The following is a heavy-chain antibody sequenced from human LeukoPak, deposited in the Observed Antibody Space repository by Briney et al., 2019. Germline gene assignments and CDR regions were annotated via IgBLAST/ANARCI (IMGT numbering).Heavy chain of an antibody. CDR1: GASIGSKSYH. CDR2: MYYSGTS. Sequence: TAETLSLTCSVSGASIGSKSYHWGWIRQSPGKGLEWIGTMYYSGTSHYNPSLNSRVTISVDTSKNQFSLKLRSVTAADTAVYYCASGGIAVAGTFDHWGQGTLVTVSS. J-gene: IGHJ4*02. D-gene: IGHD6-19*01. CDR3: ASGGIAVAGTFDH. V-gene: IGHV4-39*01.